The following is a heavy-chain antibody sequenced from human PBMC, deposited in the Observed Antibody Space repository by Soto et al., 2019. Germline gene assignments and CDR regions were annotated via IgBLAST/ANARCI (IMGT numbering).Heavy chain of an antibody. CDR1: GFTFSSYA. J-gene: IGHJ1*01. Sequence: GGSLRLSCAASGFTFSSYAMSWVRQAPGKGLEWVSAISGSGGSTYYADSVKGRFTISRDNSKNTLYLQMNSLRAEDTAVYYCAKDQPESITIFGVVIEYFQHWGQGTLVTVSS. V-gene: IGHV3-23*01. CDR2: ISGSGGST. D-gene: IGHD3-3*01. CDR3: AKDQPESITIFGVVIEYFQH.